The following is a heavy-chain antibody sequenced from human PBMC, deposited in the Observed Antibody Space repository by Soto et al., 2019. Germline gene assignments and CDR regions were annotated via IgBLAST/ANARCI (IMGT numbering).Heavy chain of an antibody. CDR3: ASGNYYDSSGYYFDY. CDR1: GGSIGSGDHY. CDR2: IYYSGST. Sequence: PSETLSLTCTVSGGSIGSGDHYWSWIRQPPGKGLEWIGYIYYSGSTYYNPSLKSRVTISVDTSKNQFSLKLSSVTAADTAVYYCASGNYYDSSGYYFDYWGQGTLVTVSS. D-gene: IGHD3-22*01. V-gene: IGHV4-30-4*01. J-gene: IGHJ4*02.